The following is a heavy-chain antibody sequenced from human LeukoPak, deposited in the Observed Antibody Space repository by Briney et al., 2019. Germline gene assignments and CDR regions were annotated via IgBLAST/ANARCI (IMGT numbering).Heavy chain of an antibody. CDR2: INPNSGGT. Sequence: GASVKVSCKASGYTFTGYYMHWVRQAPAQGLEWMGWINPNSGGTNYAQKFQGRVTMTRDTSISTAYMELSRLRSDDTAVYYCARDTIKHYGDYPFYSGMDVWGQGTTVTVSS. CDR3: ARDTIKHYGDYPFYSGMDV. CDR1: GYTFTGYY. D-gene: IGHD4-17*01. J-gene: IGHJ6*02. V-gene: IGHV1-2*02.